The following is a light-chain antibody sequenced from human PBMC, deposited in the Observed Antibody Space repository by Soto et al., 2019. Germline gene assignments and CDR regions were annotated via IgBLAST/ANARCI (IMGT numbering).Light chain of an antibody. J-gene: IGKJ1*01. V-gene: IGKV2-30*02. CDR3: MQGTHWPWT. CDR1: QSLIHSDGNTY. Sequence: DVVMTQSPLSLPVTLGQPASISCRSSQSLIHSDGNTYLSWFQQRPGQSPRRLLYEVSDRDSGVPVRFTGSGSGTDFKLKISRVEAEDVGVYYCMQGTHWPWTFGQGTDVEIK. CDR2: EVS.